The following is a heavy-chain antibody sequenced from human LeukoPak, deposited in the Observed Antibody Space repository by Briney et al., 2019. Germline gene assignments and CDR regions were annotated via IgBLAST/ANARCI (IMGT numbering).Heavy chain of an antibody. Sequence: PSETLSLTCTVSSGSISSGDYYWSWIRQPPGKGLEWIGYIYYSGSTYYNPSLKSRVTISVDTSKNQFSLKLSSVTAADTAVYYCARGEVDTAMVNFDYWGQGTLVTVSS. V-gene: IGHV4-30-4*08. D-gene: IGHD5-18*01. CDR2: IYYSGST. CDR1: SGSISSGDYY. CDR3: ARGEVDTAMVNFDY. J-gene: IGHJ4*02.